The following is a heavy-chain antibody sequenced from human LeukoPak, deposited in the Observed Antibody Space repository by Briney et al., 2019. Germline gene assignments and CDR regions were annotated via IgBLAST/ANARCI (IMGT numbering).Heavy chain of an antibody. CDR2: INPSGGST. CDR1: GYTFTSYY. J-gene: IGHJ6*03. V-gene: IGHV1-46*01. Sequence: ASVKVSCKASGYTFTSYYMHWVRQAPGQGLEWMGIINPSGGSTSYAQKFQGRVTITRDMSTSTVYMELSSLRSEDTAVYYCAREAVGAPYYYYYMDVWGKGTTVTVSS. CDR3: AREAVGAPYYYYYMDV. D-gene: IGHD1-26*01.